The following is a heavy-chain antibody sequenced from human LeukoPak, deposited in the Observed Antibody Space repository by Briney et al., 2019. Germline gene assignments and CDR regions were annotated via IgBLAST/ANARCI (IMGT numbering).Heavy chain of an antibody. Sequence: PGGSLRLSCAASGFTFSSYSMNWVRQAPGKGLEWVSSISSSSSYIYYADSVKGRFTISRDNSRNTLDLRMNSLRVEDTAVYFCARDRRRLRGMNGDGDAFDIWGQGTMVTVSS. V-gene: IGHV3-21*04. J-gene: IGHJ3*02. D-gene: IGHD1-1*01. CDR3: ARDRRRLRGMNGDGDAFDI. CDR2: ISSSSSYI. CDR1: GFTFSSYS.